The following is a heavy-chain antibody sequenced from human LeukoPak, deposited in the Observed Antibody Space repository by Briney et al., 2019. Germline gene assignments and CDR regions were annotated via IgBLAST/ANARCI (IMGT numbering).Heavy chain of an antibody. D-gene: IGHD3-9*01. J-gene: IGHJ5*02. V-gene: IGHV3-23*01. Sequence: GGSLRLSCVASGFTFNNYAMSWVRQAPGKGLEWVSTIGFGDDSAYYADSVKGRFTISRDNSKNTLYLQMNYLRAEDTAVYYCAKDPTSVGGRHDWLLDSWGQGTLVTVSS. CDR2: IGFGDDSA. CDR3: AKDPTSVGGRHDWLLDS. CDR1: GFTFNNYA.